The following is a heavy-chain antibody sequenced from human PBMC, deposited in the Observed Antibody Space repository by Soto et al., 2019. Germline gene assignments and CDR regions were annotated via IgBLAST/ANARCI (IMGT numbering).Heavy chain of an antibody. CDR2: IYSGGST. Sequence: GGSLRLSCAASGFTVSSNYMSWVRQAPGKGLEWVSVIYSGGSTYYADSVKGRFTISRDNSKNTLYLQMNSLRAEDTAVYYCARGLMTTVTYYYYYYGMDVWGQGT. J-gene: IGHJ6*02. V-gene: IGHV3-66*01. CDR1: GFTVSSNY. CDR3: ARGLMTTVTYYYYYYGMDV. D-gene: IGHD4-17*01.